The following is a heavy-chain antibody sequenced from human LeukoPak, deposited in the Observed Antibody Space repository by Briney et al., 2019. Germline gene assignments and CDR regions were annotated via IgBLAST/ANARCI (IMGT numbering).Heavy chain of an antibody. CDR2: IYYSGST. CDR1: GGSVSSGSYY. CDR3: ARSPIVYDSSGYYYYPPDY. J-gene: IGHJ4*02. Sequence: SETLSLTCTVSGGSVSSGSYYWSWVRQSPGKGLEWIGYIYYSGSTNYNPSLKSRVTISVDTSKNQFSLKLGSVTAADTAVYYCARSPIVYDSSGYYYYPPDYWGQGTLVTVSS. V-gene: IGHV4-61*01. D-gene: IGHD3-22*01.